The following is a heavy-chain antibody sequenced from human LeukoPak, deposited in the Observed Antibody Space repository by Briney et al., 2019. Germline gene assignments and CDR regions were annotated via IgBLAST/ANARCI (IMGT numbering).Heavy chain of an antibody. CDR2: IIPILGIA. CDR1: GYTFTSYG. D-gene: IGHD2-2*01. Sequence: ASVKVSCRASGYTFTSYGISWVRQAPGQGLEWMGRIIPILGIANYAQKFQGRVTITADKSTSTAYMELSSLRSEDTAVYYCAKSSRPYYYYYYGMDVWGQGTTVTVSS. J-gene: IGHJ6*02. CDR3: AKSSRPYYYYYYGMDV. V-gene: IGHV1-69*04.